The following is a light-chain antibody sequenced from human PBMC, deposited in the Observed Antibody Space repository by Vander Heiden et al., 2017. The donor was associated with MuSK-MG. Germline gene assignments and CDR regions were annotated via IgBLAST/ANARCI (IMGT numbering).Light chain of an antibody. J-gene: IGKJ3*01. CDR1: QSLFHSDNSKDF. CDR2: WAS. Sequence: DLVMTQSPDSLSLSLGGRATINCKASQSLFHSDNSKDFLAWYHQKPGQPPTLLMSWASTRESGVPDRFSGSGSGTDFTLTISSLQAEDVAVYYCQQYLSALLTFGPGTRVDIK. CDR3: QQYLSALLT. V-gene: IGKV4-1*01.